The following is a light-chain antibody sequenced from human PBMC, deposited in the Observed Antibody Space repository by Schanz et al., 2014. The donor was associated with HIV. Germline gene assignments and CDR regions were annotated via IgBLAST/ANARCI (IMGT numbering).Light chain of an antibody. Sequence: EVVLTQSPGTLSLSPGETATLSCRASQGIGRYLAWYQHKPGQPPRLLIYDASNRATGIPARFSGSGSGTDFTLTISRLGPEDFAVYYCQQYGSSPFTFGPGTKVDIK. J-gene: IGKJ3*01. CDR1: QGIGRY. V-gene: IGKV3-20*01. CDR3: QQYGSSPFT. CDR2: DAS.